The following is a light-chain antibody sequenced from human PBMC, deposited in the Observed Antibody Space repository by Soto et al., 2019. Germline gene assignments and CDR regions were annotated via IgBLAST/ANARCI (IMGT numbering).Light chain of an antibody. CDR1: SSDVGSYNY. V-gene: IGLV2-14*01. CDR3: ISYTGSDTSYV. CDR2: EVR. J-gene: IGLJ1*01. Sequence: QPVLTQPASVSGSPGQSITISCTGTSSDVGSYNYVSWYQQFPGKTPKIMIYEVRNRPSGVSSRFSGSKSGNTASLTISGLQAEDEADYYCISYTGSDTSYVFGTGTKLTVL.